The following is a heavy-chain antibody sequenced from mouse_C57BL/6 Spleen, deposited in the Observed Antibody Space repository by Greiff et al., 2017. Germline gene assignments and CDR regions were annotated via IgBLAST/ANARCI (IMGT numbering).Heavy chain of an antibody. Sequence: EVKLMESGGGLVQPGGSLSLSCAASGFTFTDYYMSWVRQPPGKALEWLGFIRNKANGYTTEYSASVKGRFTISRDNSQSILYLQVNALSAEDSATYYGARSPHYYGSSFYFDYWGQGTTLTVSS. V-gene: IGHV7-3*01. J-gene: IGHJ2*01. D-gene: IGHD1-1*01. CDR1: GFTFTDYY. CDR2: IRNKANGYTT. CDR3: ARSPHYYGSSFYFDY.